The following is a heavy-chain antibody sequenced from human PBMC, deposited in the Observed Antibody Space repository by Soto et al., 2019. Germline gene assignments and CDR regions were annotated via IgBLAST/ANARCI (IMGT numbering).Heavy chain of an antibody. CDR1: GFTFNNYA. J-gene: IGHJ2*01. CDR3: ARDPLWGTAMVLWYFDL. CDR2: ISYDGSNK. V-gene: IGHV3-30-3*01. D-gene: IGHD5-18*01. Sequence: QVQLVESGGGVVQPGRSLRLSCAASGFTFNNYAMHWVRQAPGKGLEWVALISYDGSNKYYADSVKGRFTISRDNSKNTLYLQMKCLRAEDTAVYYCARDPLWGTAMVLWYFDLWGRGTLVTVSS.